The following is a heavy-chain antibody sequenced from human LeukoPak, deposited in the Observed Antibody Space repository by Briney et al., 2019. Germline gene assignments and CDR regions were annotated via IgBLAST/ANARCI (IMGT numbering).Heavy chain of an antibody. CDR3: ARQAAAGTAPSDYGMDV. Sequence: SETLSLTCTVSGGSISSYYWGWIRQPPGKGLEWLGYIYYSGSTNYNPSLKSRVTISVDTSKNQFSLKLSSVTAADTAVYYCARQAAAGTAPSDYGMDVWGQGTTVTVSS. D-gene: IGHD6-13*01. CDR1: GGSISSYY. V-gene: IGHV4-59*08. CDR2: IYYSGST. J-gene: IGHJ6*02.